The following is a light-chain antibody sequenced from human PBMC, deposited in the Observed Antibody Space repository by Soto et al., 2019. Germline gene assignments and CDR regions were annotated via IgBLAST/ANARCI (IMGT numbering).Light chain of an antibody. CDR2: ADN. CDR3: QSYDTSLSGVI. J-gene: IGLJ2*01. CDR1: SSNIGAGYD. V-gene: IGLV1-40*01. Sequence: QAVVTQTPSVSGAPGQKITMSCTGSSSNIGAGYDVHWYQQLPGAAPRLLIYADNNRPSGVPDRFSASNSGTSASLAITGLQGEDEAVYYCQSYDTSLSGVIFGAGTKLTVL.